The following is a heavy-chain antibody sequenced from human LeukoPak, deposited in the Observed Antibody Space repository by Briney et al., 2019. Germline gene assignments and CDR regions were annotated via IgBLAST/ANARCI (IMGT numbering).Heavy chain of an antibody. J-gene: IGHJ4*02. CDR1: GFTFSSYA. CDR3: ARKSPTDSSGYYRGGIDY. Sequence: GGSLRLSCAASGFTFSSYAMHWVRQAPGKGLEWVAVISYDGSNKYYADSVKGRFTISRDNSKNTLYLQMNSLRAEDTAVYYCARKSPTDSSGYYRGGIDYWGQGTPVTVSS. D-gene: IGHD3-22*01. CDR2: ISYDGSNK. V-gene: IGHV3-30*04.